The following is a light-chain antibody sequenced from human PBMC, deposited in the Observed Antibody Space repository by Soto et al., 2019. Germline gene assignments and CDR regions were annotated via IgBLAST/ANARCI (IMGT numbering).Light chain of an antibody. CDR1: QSVSSSY. CDR2: GAS. CDR3: QQYGSSPWT. J-gene: IGKJ1*01. V-gene: IGKV3-20*01. Sequence: EIVLSQSAGSLAFSPMDRATLAFMASQSVSSSYLAWYQQKPGQAPRLLIHGASTRATGIPDRFSGSGSGTDFTLTISRLEPEDFAVYYCQQYGSSPWTFGQGTKVDIK.